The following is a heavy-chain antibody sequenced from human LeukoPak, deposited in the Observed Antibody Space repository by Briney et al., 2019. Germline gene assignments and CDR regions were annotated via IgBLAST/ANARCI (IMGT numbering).Heavy chain of an antibody. D-gene: IGHD2-2*01. Sequence: GGSLRLSCAASGFTFSSYGMHWVRQAPGKGLEGVAVISYDGSNKYYADSVKGRFTISRDNSKNTLYLKMNSLRAEDTAVYYCAKDRGYCSSTSCYAARYYYYGMDVWGQGTTVTVSS. V-gene: IGHV3-30*18. CDR2: ISYDGSNK. CDR1: GFTFSSYG. J-gene: IGHJ6*02. CDR3: AKDRGYCSSTSCYAARYYYYGMDV.